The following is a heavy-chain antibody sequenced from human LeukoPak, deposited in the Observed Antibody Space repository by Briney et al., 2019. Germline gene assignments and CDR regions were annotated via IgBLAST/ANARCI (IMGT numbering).Heavy chain of an antibody. D-gene: IGHD3-22*01. CDR3: ARGSDYYDSSGYLQW. CDR1: GGSISSYY. V-gene: IGHV4-59*01. Sequence: SETLSLTCTVSGGSISSYYWSWIRQPPGKGLEWIGYIYYSGSTNYNPSLKSRVTISVDTSKNPFSLKLSSVTAADTAVYYCARGSDYYDSSGYLQWWGQGTLVTVSS. CDR2: IYYSGST. J-gene: IGHJ4*02.